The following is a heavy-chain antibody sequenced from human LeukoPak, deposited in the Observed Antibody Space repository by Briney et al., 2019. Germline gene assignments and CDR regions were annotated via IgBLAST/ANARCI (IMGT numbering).Heavy chain of an antibody. V-gene: IGHV3-30-3*01. CDR2: ISYDGSNK. D-gene: IGHD5-12*01. J-gene: IGHJ4*02. CDR3: ARVGYSGYSPNVGIFDN. Sequence: PGRSLRLSCAASGFTFSSYAMHWVRQAPGKGLEWVAVISYDGSNKYYADSVKGRFTISRDNSKNTLYLQMNSLRAEDAAVYYCARVGYSGYSPNVGIFDNWGQGTLVTVSS. CDR1: GFTFSSYA.